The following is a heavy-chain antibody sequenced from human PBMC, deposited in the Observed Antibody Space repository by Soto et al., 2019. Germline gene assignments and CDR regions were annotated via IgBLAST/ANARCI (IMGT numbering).Heavy chain of an antibody. CDR2: ISYDGSNK. CDR3: AKPDSGWYGGGYYFDY. J-gene: IGHJ4*02. V-gene: IGHV3-30*18. D-gene: IGHD6-19*01. Sequence: GGSLRLSCAASGFTFSSYGMHWVRQAPGKGLEWVAVISYDGSNKYYADSVKGRFTISRDNSKNTLYLQMNSPRAEDTAVYYCAKPDSGWYGGGYYFDYWGQGTLVTVSS. CDR1: GFTFSSYG.